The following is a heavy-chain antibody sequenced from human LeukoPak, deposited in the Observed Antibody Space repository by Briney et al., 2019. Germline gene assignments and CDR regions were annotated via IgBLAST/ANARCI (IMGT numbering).Heavy chain of an antibody. J-gene: IGHJ4*02. CDR2: IYYSGST. D-gene: IGHD6-13*01. Sequence: SETLSLTCTVSGGSISSYYWSWIRQPPGKGLEWIGYIYYSGSTNYNPSLKSRVTISVDTSKNQFSLKLSSVTAADTAVYYCARHKRQQLATFDYWGQGTLVTVSS. V-gene: IGHV4-59*08. CDR3: ARHKRQQLATFDY. CDR1: GGSISSYY.